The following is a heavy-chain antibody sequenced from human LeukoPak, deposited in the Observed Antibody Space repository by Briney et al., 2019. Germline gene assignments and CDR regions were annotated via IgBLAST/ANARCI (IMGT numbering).Heavy chain of an antibody. J-gene: IGHJ4*02. CDR3: ARDRLTSGSYFFDY. Sequence: GGSLRLSCAASAFTFSDYSMNWVRQAPGKGPEWISYISGRSSTIYYADSVRGRFTISRDNAKNSMYLQMNSLRAEDTAVYYCARDRLTSGSYFFDYWGQGTLVTVSS. CDR2: ISGRSSTI. CDR1: AFTFSDYS. D-gene: IGHD1-26*01. V-gene: IGHV3-48*01.